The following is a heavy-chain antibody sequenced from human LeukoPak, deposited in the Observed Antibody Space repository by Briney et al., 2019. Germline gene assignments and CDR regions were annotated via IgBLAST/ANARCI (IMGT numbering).Heavy chain of an antibody. J-gene: IGHJ6*02. Sequence: GSLRLSCAASGFTFSDWYMSWIRPAPGKGLEWVAYIGPGGSPIYHADSVKGRFTISRDNVKNSVYLEINSPRVDDTAVYHCARGHYGMDVWGQGTTVTVSS. CDR1: GFTFSDWY. V-gene: IGHV3-11*01. CDR2: IGPGGSPI. CDR3: ARGHYGMDV.